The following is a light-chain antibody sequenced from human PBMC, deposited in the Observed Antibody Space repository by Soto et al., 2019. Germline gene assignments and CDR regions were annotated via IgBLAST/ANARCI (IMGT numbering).Light chain of an antibody. CDR3: AAWDDSLSGPWV. CDR2: EGS. CDR1: SSDVGSYNL. Sequence: QSALTQPASVSGSPGQSITISCTGTSSDVGSYNLVSWYQQHPGKAPKLMIYEGSKRPSGVSNRFSGSKSGTSASLAISGLRSEDEADYYCAAWDDSLSGPWVFGGGTQLTVL. J-gene: IGLJ3*02. V-gene: IGLV2-14*02.